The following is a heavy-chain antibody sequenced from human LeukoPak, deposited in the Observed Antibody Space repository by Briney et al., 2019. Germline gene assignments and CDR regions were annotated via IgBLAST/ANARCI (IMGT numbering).Heavy chain of an antibody. D-gene: IGHD6-19*01. CDR2: IYSGGST. CDR3: ARAPGYSSGWYAYFQH. V-gene: IGHV3-66*01. Sequence: PGGSLRLSCAASGFTFSSYAMSWVRQAPGKGLEWVSVIYSGGSTYYADSVKGRFTISRDNSKNTLYLQMNSLRAEDTAVYYCARAPGYSSGWYAYFQHWGQGTLVTVSS. J-gene: IGHJ1*01. CDR1: GFTFSSYA.